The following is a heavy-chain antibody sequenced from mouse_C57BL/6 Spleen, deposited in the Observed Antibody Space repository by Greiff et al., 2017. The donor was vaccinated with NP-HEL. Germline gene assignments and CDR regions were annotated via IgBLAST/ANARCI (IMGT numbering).Heavy chain of an antibody. CDR2: IDPANGNT. D-gene: IGHD1-1*01. CDR1: GFNIKNTY. Sequence: EVQLQQSVAELVRPGASVKLSCTASGFNIKNTYMHWVKQRPEQGLEWIGRIDPANGNTKYAPKFQGKATITADTSSNTAYLQLSSLTSEDTAIYYCARRDGEGSSYGDYFDYWGQGTTLTVSS. V-gene: IGHV14-3*01. CDR3: ARRDGEGSSYGDYFDY. J-gene: IGHJ2*01.